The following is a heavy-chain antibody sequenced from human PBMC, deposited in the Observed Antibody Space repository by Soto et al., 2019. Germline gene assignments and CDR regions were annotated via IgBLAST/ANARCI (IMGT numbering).Heavy chain of an antibody. CDR2: MNPNSGNT. CDR3: ARGARYCSNGVCQYYFDH. Sequence: GASVKVSCKASGYTFTSYDINWVRQATGQGLEWMGWMNPNSGNTGYAQKFQGRVTMTRNTSISTAYMELSSLRSEDTAVYYCARGARYCSNGVCQYYFDHWGQGTLVTVSS. J-gene: IGHJ4*02. D-gene: IGHD2-8*01. V-gene: IGHV1-8*01. CDR1: GYTFTSYD.